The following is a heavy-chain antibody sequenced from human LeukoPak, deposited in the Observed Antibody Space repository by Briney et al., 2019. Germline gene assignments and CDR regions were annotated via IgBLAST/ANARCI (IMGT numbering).Heavy chain of an antibody. CDR2: VFTRGTT. CDR1: GGSISSGSYY. J-gene: IGHJ4*02. D-gene: IGHD6-19*01. CDR3: ARSSLAVYFDY. Sequence: SQTLSLTCTVSGGSISSGSYYWNWIRQPAGKRLEWLGHVFTRGTTNYNASLEGRLTISLDPARNQFSLYLSSVTAADTAMYFCARSSLAVYFDYWGQGTLVTASS. V-gene: IGHV4-61*09.